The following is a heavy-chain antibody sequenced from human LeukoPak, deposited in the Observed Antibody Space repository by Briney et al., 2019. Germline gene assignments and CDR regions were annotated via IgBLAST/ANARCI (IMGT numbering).Heavy chain of an antibody. Sequence: SETLSLTCTVSGGSISSSSYYGGWIRQPPGKGLEWIGSIYYSGSTYYNPSLKSRVTISVDTSKNQFSLKLSSVTAADTAVYYCAGGPGYSSSWVVSWGQGTLVTVSS. V-gene: IGHV4-39*01. CDR2: IYYSGST. CDR1: GGSISSSSYY. J-gene: IGHJ4*02. CDR3: AGGPGYSSSWVVS. D-gene: IGHD6-13*01.